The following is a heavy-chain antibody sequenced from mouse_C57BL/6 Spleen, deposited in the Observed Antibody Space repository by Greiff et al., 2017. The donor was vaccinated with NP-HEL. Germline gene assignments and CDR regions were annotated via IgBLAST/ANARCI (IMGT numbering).Heavy chain of an antibody. CDR1: GSTFTSYW. CDR3: APHYCGRSPSFDY. J-gene: IGHJ2*01. Sequence: QVQLQQPGAELVKPGASVKLSCKASGSTFTSYWMHWVKQRPGQGLEWIGMIHPNSGSTNYNEKFKSKATLTVDKSSSTASMQPSSLTSEDSAVYYCAPHYCGRSPSFDYWSQGTTLTVSS. V-gene: IGHV1-64*01. D-gene: IGHD1-1*01. CDR2: IHPNSGST.